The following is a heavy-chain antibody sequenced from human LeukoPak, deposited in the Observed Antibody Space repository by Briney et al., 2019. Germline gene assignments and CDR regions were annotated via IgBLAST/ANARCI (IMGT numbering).Heavy chain of an antibody. Sequence: GGSLRLSCAVSGFTFSKYWMLWVRQAPGKGLESVSRINTDGTVTTYADSVKGRFTVSRDNADNTMFLQMNSVRDEDTAVYYCATKQWLAPPPDSWGQGTPVTVSS. D-gene: IGHD6-19*01. CDR3: ATKQWLAPPPDS. CDR2: INTDGTVT. CDR1: GFTFSKYW. V-gene: IGHV3-74*01. J-gene: IGHJ4*02.